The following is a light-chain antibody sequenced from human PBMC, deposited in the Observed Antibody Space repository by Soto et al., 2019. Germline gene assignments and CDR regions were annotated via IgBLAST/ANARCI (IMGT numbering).Light chain of an antibody. CDR3: QSYDRSLRGYV. V-gene: IGLV1-40*01. CDR1: SSNIGAGYD. Sequence: SVLTQPPSVSGAPGQRVTISCTGTSSNIGAGYDVHWYQHLPGTAPKLLIYGNTIRPSGVPDRFSGSKPGTSASLAITGLQAEDEADYYCQSYDRSLRGYVFGTGTKVTVL. J-gene: IGLJ1*01. CDR2: GNT.